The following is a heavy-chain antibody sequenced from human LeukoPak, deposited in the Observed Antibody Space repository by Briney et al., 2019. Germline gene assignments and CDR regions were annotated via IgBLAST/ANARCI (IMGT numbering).Heavy chain of an antibody. D-gene: IGHD6-19*01. J-gene: IGHJ5*02. CDR2: IIPIFGTA. Sequence: GSSVQVSCKDSGGTFSSYAISWVRQAPGQRLEWIGVIIPIFGTANYAQKFQGKVTVTADKSTSTAYMELSSLRSEDTAVYYCARLAVAWGQGTLVTVSS. CDR3: ARLAVA. CDR1: GGTFSSYA. V-gene: IGHV1-69*06.